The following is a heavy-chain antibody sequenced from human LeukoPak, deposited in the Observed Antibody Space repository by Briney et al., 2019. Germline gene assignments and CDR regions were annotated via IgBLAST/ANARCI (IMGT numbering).Heavy chain of an antibody. Sequence: GESLRISCKGSGYSFTSYWISWVRQMPGKGLEWMGRIDPSDSYTNYSPSFQGHVTISVDKSISTAYLQWSSLKASDTAMYYCARQTRDGSGSRGYSFDFWGQGTLVTVSS. CDR2: IDPSDSYT. D-gene: IGHD3-10*01. CDR3: ARQTRDGSGSRGYSFDF. J-gene: IGHJ4*02. CDR1: GYSFTSYW. V-gene: IGHV5-10-1*01.